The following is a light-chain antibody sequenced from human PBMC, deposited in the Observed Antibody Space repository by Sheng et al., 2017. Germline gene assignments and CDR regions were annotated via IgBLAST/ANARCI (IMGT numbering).Light chain of an antibody. CDR2: GAS. V-gene: IGKV3-20*01. Sequence: EIVLTQSPGTLSLSPGERATLSCRASQSVSSNYLAWFQQKPGQAPRLLIYGASSRATGIADRFSGSGSGTDFSLTISRLEPEDFAVYYCHHYVNSPYTFGQGTKLEIK. J-gene: IGKJ2*01. CDR3: HHYVNSPYT. CDR1: QSVSSNY.